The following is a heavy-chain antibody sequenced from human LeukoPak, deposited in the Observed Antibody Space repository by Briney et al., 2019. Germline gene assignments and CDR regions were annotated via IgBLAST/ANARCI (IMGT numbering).Heavy chain of an antibody. CDR3: ARSGGSRGTVTPPGDF. CDR2: INADTGNT. CDR1: GYAFANYY. V-gene: IGHV1-3*03. D-gene: IGHD4-17*01. Sequence: GASVKVSCKASGYAFANYYMHWVRQAPGQRLEWMGWINADTGNTKCSQEFQGRLTITRDTSASTVYMDLSSLKSEDMAVYYCARSGGSRGTVTPPGDFWGQGTLVTVSS. J-gene: IGHJ4*02.